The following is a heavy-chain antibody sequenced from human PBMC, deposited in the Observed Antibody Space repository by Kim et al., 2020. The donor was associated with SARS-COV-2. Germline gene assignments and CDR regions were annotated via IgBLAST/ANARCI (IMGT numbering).Heavy chain of an antibody. CDR3: ARSMIPYDYYYGMDV. V-gene: IGHV5-51*01. J-gene: IGHJ6*02. D-gene: IGHD3-22*01. CDR2: IYPGDSDT. Sequence: GESLKISCKGSGYSFTSYWIGWVRQMPVKGLEWMGIIYPGDSDTRYSPSFQGQVTISADKSISTAYLQWSSLKASDTAMYYCARSMIPYDYYYGMDVWGQGTTVTVSS. CDR1: GYSFTSYW.